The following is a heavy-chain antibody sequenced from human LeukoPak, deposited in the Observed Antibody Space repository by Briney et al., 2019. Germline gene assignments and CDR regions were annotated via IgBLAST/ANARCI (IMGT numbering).Heavy chain of an antibody. CDR1: GLGFGKYA. J-gene: IGHJ4*02. V-gene: IGHV3-23*01. CDR3: AKGRCSGPGCDSFAY. CDR2: ISDDSSFT. Sequence: GGSLRLSCAASGLGFGKYAMAWVRQAPGKGLECVSIISDDSSFTYYLDSVKGRSTIFRDNSKNTLYLHMNSLKAEDTAVYYCAKGRCSGPGCDSFAYWGQGTLVTVSS. D-gene: IGHD5-12*01.